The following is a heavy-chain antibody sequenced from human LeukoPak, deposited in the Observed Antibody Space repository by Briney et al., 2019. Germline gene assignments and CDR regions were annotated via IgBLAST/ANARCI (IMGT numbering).Heavy chain of an antibody. J-gene: IGHJ6*03. CDR3: ARSGTSGYYYYYYMDV. Sequence: SETLSLTCAVYGGSFSGYYWSWIRQPPGKGLEWIGEINHSGSTNYNPSLKSRVTISVDTSKNQFSLKLSSVTAADTAVYYCARSGTSGYYYYYYMDVWGKGTTVTISS. V-gene: IGHV4-34*01. D-gene: IGHD6-13*01. CDR2: INHSGST. CDR1: GGSFSGYY.